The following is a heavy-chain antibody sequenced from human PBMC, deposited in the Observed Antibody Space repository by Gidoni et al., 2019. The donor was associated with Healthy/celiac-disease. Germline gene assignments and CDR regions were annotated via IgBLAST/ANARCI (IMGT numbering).Heavy chain of an antibody. V-gene: IGHV3-33*01. Sequence: QVQLVESGGGVVQPGRSLSLSCAASGFTFSSYGMHWVRQAPGKGLEWVAVIWYDGSNKYYADSVKGRFTISRDNSKNTLYLQMNSLRAEDTAVYYCARDRGELLRGYYYGMDVWGQGTTVTVSS. CDR2: IWYDGSNK. CDR1: GFTFSSYG. J-gene: IGHJ6*02. CDR3: ARDRGELLRGYYYGMDV. D-gene: IGHD1-26*01.